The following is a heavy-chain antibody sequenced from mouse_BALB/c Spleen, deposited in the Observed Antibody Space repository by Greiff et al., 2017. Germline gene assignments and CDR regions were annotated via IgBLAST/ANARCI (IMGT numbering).Heavy chain of an antibody. CDR1: GFAFSSYD. Sequence: EVKLQESGGVLVKPGGSLKLSCAASGFAFSSYDMSWVRQTPEKRLEWVAYISSGGGSTYYPDTVKGRFTISRDNPKNTLFLQMTSLRSEDTAMYYCARSLSMDYWGQGTSVTVSS. CDR2: ISSGGGST. J-gene: IGHJ4*01. CDR3: ARSLSMDY. V-gene: IGHV5-12-1*01.